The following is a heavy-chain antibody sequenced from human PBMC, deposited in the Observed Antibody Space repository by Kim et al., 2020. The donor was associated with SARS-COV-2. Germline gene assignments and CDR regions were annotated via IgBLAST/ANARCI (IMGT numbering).Heavy chain of an antibody. CDR3: ARDPVADGYSFFDY. CDR2: IFRGGTT. CDR1: GLTVTSNH. D-gene: IGHD4-4*01. V-gene: IGHV3-53*01. J-gene: IGHJ4*02. Sequence: GGSLRLSCAVSGLTVTSNHMTWIRQAPGRGLEWVSVIFRGGTTYYAPSVQGRFTVSRDYYKNTLSLQMPPLRAEDTAIYYCARDPVADGYSFFDYWGQGTLVTVSS.